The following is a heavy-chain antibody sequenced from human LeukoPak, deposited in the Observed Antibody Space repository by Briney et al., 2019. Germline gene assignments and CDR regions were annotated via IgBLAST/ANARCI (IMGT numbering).Heavy chain of an antibody. Sequence: PETLSLTCTVSGGSISSAYYWGWIRLPPGKGLEWIGSIYHSGSAYYNPSLKSRVTISVDTSKNQFSLKLTSVTAADTAVYYCARVGSSGYYFYFDYWGQGTLVTVSS. D-gene: IGHD3-22*01. CDR1: GGSISSAYY. J-gene: IGHJ4*02. V-gene: IGHV4-38-2*02. CDR2: IYHSGSA. CDR3: ARVGSSGYYFYFDY.